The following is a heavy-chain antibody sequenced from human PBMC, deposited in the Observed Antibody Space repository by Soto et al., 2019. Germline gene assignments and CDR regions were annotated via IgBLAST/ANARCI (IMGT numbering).Heavy chain of an antibody. CDR3: ATLTCDFWSGYSRYFGY. Sequence: QVQLVQSGAEVKKPGASVKVSCKVSGYSVTELSMHWVRQAPGKGLEWMGGFDSEEGDTIYAQKFQGRVTMTEDTATDTAYMELSSLRSEDTAVYYCATLTCDFWSGYSRYFGYWGQVTLVTVSS. CDR2: FDSEEGDT. J-gene: IGHJ4*02. V-gene: IGHV1-24*01. CDR1: GYSVTELS. D-gene: IGHD3-3*01.